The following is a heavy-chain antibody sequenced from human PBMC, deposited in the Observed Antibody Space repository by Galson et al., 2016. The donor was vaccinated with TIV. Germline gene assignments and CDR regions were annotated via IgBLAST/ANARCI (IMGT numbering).Heavy chain of an antibody. CDR1: GFSLNTDGMC. Sequence: PALVKPTQTLTLTCTFSGFSLNTDGMCVNWIRQPPGKALEWLARIDWDDDKSYSPSLKSRLTISKDTSKNQVVLTMTNMDPVDTATYYCAAGRWSRGALDIWGQGTMVTVSS. V-gene: IGHV2-70*11. CDR3: AAGRWSRGALDI. J-gene: IGHJ3*02. D-gene: IGHD1-26*01. CDR2: IDWDDDK.